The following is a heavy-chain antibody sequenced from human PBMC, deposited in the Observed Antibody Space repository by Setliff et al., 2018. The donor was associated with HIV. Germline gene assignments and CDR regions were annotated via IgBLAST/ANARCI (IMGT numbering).Heavy chain of an antibody. CDR2: IYHTGTT. D-gene: IGHD3-22*01. Sequence: PSETLSLTCTVSGASISTDYWSWIRQSPGKGLEWIGYIYHTGTTNYNPSLQSRVTISVDASRNQFYLKLSSVTAADTAVYYCARLHYDSRGYYHPYWGQGTLVTAPQ. CDR3: ARLHYDSRGYYHPY. V-gene: IGHV4-59*01. J-gene: IGHJ4*02. CDR1: GASISTDY.